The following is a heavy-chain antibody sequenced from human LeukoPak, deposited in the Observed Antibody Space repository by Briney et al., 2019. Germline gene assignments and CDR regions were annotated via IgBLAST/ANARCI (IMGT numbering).Heavy chain of an antibody. D-gene: IGHD3-3*01. Sequence: GGSLRLSCAVSVFTFSSYSMSWVRQAPGKGLEWVSGIKWNSGNIGYADSVKGRFTISRDNAKNSLYLQMNSLRAEDTALYYCVKGGFLEWLTPPYDAFDIWGQGTMVTVSS. J-gene: IGHJ3*02. CDR1: VFTFSSYS. CDR2: IKWNSGNI. CDR3: VKGGFLEWLTPPYDAFDI. V-gene: IGHV3-9*01.